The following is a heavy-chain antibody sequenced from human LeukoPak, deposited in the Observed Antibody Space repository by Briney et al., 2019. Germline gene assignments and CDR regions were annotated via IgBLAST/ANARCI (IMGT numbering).Heavy chain of an antibody. CDR3: ANDAYCGGDCYDAFDI. Sequence: PSVKVACQASGGTFSNYAISWVRQAPGQGLEWMGRIIPIFGIANYAQKFQGRVTITADKSTSTAYMELSSLRSEDTAVYYCANDAYCGGDCYDAFDIWGQGTMVTVSS. D-gene: IGHD2-21*02. J-gene: IGHJ3*02. V-gene: IGHV1-69*04. CDR1: GGTFSNYA. CDR2: IIPIFGIA.